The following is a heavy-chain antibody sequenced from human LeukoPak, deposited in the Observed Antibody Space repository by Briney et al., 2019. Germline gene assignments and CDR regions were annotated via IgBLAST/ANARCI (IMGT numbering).Heavy chain of an antibody. D-gene: IGHD2-15*01. Sequence: GGSLGLSCAASGFTFSSYAMHWVRQAPGKGLEWVAVISYDGSNKYYADSVKGRFTISRDNSKNTLYLQMNSLRAEDTAVYYCARDGDCSGGSCYSAHYYYGMDVWGKGTTVTVSS. V-gene: IGHV3-30*04. CDR2: ISYDGSNK. CDR1: GFTFSSYA. J-gene: IGHJ6*04. CDR3: ARDGDCSGGSCYSAHYYYGMDV.